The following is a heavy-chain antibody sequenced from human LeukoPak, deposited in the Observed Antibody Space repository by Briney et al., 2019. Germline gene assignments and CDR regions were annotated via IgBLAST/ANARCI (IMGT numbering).Heavy chain of an antibody. D-gene: IGHD3-10*01. CDR2: IYSGGST. CDR3: AREYYYASGTYWNWFDP. Sequence: GGSLRLSCAASGSTVSSNYMSWVRQAPGRGLEWVSTIYSGGSTYYADSVRDRFTISRDNSKNTVYLQMNSLRAEDTAVYHCAREYYYASGTYWNWFDPWGQGTLVTVSS. V-gene: IGHV3-66*01. CDR1: GSTVSSNY. J-gene: IGHJ5*02.